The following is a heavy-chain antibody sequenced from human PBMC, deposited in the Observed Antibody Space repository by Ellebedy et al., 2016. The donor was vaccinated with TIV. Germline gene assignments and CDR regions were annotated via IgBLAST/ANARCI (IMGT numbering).Heavy chain of an antibody. CDR2: IDPSDSST. V-gene: IGHV5-10-1*01. Sequence: GESLKISCKGSGYSFTSYWITWVRQMPGKGLEWMGRIDPSDSSTNYSPSFQGHVTISTDKSINTAYLQWSSLKASDTAIYYCARRPSDSDYGDLPGWVWGQGTLVTVSS. J-gene: IGHJ4*02. CDR3: ARRPSDSDYGDLPGWV. CDR1: GYSFTSYW. D-gene: IGHD4-17*01.